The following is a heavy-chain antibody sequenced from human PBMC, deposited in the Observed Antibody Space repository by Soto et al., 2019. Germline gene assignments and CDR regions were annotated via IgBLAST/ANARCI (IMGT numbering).Heavy chain of an antibody. CDR1: GVRSSELY. CDR2: TRNKANSHTT. J-gene: IGHJ4*02. D-gene: IGHD4-17*01. V-gene: IGHV3-72*01. CDR3: PRATTVTHY. Sequence: GESRLLSCTDSGVRSSELYIGWVRQAPGKGLEWVGRTRNKANSHTTEYAASVKGRFTISRDDSKNSLYLQLNSLKIEDTAVYYCPRATTVTHYWGQGT.